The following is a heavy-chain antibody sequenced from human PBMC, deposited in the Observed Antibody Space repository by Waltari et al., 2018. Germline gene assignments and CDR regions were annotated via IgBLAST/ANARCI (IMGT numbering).Heavy chain of an antibody. D-gene: IGHD6-19*01. CDR3: ARPSIQWLVTGAFDY. Sequence: QLQLQESGPGLVKPSETLSLTCTVSGGSISSSSYSWGWIRQPPGKGLEWIGSIYYSGSTYYNPSLKSRVTISVDTSKNQFSLKLSSVTAADTAVYYCARPSIQWLVTGAFDYWGQGTLVTVSS. CDR2: IYYSGST. V-gene: IGHV4-39*01. J-gene: IGHJ4*02. CDR1: GGSISSSSYS.